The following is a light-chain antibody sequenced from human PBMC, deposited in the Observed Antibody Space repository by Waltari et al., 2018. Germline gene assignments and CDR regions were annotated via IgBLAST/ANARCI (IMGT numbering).Light chain of an antibody. J-gene: IGLJ3*02. CDR1: RSDVGSYNR. Sequence: QSALTQPPSVSGSPGQSATISCTGTRSDVGSYNRVSWHRQPPGAAPKVLIYEVSNRPSGVPDRFSGSKSGNVASLTISGLQAEDEADYYCSSFTSSNTWVFGGGTKLTVL. CDR3: SSFTSSNTWV. CDR2: EVS. V-gene: IGLV2-18*02.